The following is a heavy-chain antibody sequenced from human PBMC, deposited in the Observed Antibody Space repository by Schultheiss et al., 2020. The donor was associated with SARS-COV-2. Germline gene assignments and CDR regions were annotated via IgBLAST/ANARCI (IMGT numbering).Heavy chain of an antibody. CDR2: ISSSSSYI. CDR3: ARGVAVAGDYWYFDL. D-gene: IGHD6-19*01. J-gene: IGHJ2*01. V-gene: IGHV3-11*06. CDR1: GFTFSDYY. Sequence: GESLKISCAASGFTFSDYYMSWIRQAPGKGLEWVSYISSSSSYIYYADSVKGRFTISRDNAKNSLYLQMNSLRAEDTAVYYCARGVAVAGDYWYFDLWGRGTLVTVSS.